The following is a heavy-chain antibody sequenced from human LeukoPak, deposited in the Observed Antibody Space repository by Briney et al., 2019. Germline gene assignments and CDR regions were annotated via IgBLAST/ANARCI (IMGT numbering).Heavy chain of an antibody. Sequence: ASVKVSCKASGYTLTTYYMHWVRQAPGQGLEWMGIINPSGGSTSYTEKFQGRVTMTRDMSTSTVYMELSSLRSEDTAFYYCARGHRNSWPYYYYYYMDVWGKGTTVTVSS. CDR3: ARGHRNSWPYYYYYYMDV. CDR2: INPSGGST. CDR1: GYTLTTYY. V-gene: IGHV1-46*01. J-gene: IGHJ6*03. D-gene: IGHD6-13*01.